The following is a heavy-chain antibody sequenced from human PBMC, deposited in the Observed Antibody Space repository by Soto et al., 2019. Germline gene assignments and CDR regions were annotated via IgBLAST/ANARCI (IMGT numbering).Heavy chain of an antibody. V-gene: IGHV4-59*08. CDR2: IYYSGST. D-gene: IGHD5-18*01. Sequence: PSETQCLTCTVAEGSISSYDWSWIRQPPGKGLEWIGYIYYSGSTNYNPSLKSRVTISVDTSKNQFSLKLSSVTAADTAVYYCARHVDTAMVIDYWGQGTLVTVSS. J-gene: IGHJ4*02. CDR3: ARHVDTAMVIDY. CDR1: EGSISSYD.